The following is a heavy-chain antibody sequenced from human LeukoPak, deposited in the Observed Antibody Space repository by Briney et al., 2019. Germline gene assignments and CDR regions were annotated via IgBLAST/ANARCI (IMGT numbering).Heavy chain of an antibody. Sequence: GGSLRLSCAASGFTFSSYSMNWVRQAPGKGLEWVSSISSSSSYIYYADSVKGRFTISRDNSKNTVSLQMNNLRGEDTAIYYCAKRLVCTTTHCYGFDFWGQGTLVTVSS. CDR1: GFTFSSYS. CDR3: AKRLVCTTTHCYGFDF. J-gene: IGHJ4*02. CDR2: ISSSSSYI. V-gene: IGHV3-21*04. D-gene: IGHD2-2*01.